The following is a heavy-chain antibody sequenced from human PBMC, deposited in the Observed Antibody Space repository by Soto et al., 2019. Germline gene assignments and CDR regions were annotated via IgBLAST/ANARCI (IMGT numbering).Heavy chain of an antibody. CDR1: GGSINSYY. Sequence: QVQLQESGPGLVKPSETLSLTCTVSGGSINSYYWSWVRQPPGKGLEWIGYISYSGSTKYSPSLKRRVTISVDTSKNQFSLKLNSVTAADTAVYYCARGFDSGGFWGQGTLVTVSS. CDR2: ISYSGST. V-gene: IGHV4-59*01. CDR3: ARGFDSGGF. J-gene: IGHJ4*02. D-gene: IGHD3-22*01.